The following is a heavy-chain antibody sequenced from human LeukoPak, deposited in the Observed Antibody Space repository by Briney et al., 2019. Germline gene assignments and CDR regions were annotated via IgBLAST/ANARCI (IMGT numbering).Heavy chain of an antibody. J-gene: IGHJ4*02. CDR2: ISGSGGST. CDR1: GFTFSSYA. V-gene: IGHV3-23*01. Sequence: GGSLRLSCAASGFTFSSYAMSWVRQAPGKGLEWVSAISGSGGSTYYADSVKGRFTISRDKSKNTLYLQMNSLRAEDTAVYYRAKYSGSLNFDYWGQGILVTGSS. D-gene: IGHD1-26*01. CDR3: AKYSGSLNFDY.